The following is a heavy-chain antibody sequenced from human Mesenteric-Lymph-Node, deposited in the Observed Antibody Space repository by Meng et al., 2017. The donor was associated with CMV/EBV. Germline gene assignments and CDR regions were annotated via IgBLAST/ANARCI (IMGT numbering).Heavy chain of an antibody. Sequence: ASVKVSCKASGYTFTSYYMHWVRQAPGQGLEWMGIINPSGGSTSYAQKFQGRVTMTRDTSTSTVYMELSSLRSEDTAVYYCVIDFWSGYYFYWGQGTLVTVSS. CDR1: GYTFTSYY. J-gene: IGHJ4*02. CDR2: INPSGGST. V-gene: IGHV1-46*01. D-gene: IGHD3-3*01. CDR3: VIDFWSGYYFY.